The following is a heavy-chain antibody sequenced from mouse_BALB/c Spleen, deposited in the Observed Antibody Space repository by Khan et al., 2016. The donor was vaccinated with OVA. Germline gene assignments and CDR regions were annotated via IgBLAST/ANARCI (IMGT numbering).Heavy chain of an antibody. V-gene: IGHV1-4*01. CDR3: ARRTTDYAMDY. CDR1: GYTFTSNT. D-gene: IGHD2-14*01. Sequence: QVQLQQSGAELARPGASVKMSCQASGYTFTSNTMHWVKQRPGQGLEWIGYINPRTSYTNYNQKFKDKATLTADKSSSTAYMQLRSLTSEDSAVYYCARRTTDYAMDYWGQGTSVTVSA. CDR2: INPRTSYT. J-gene: IGHJ4*01.